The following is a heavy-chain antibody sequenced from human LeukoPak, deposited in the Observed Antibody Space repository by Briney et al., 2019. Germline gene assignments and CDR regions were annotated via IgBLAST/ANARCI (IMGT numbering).Heavy chain of an antibody. CDR2: IYYTGNT. J-gene: IGHJ5*02. Sequence: SETLSLTCTVSGGSISSYYWSWIRQPPGKALEWIGYIYYTGNTNYNPSLKSRVTMPVDMSKNQFSLKLSSVTAADTAVYYCSRRVAARPYYYFDPWGQGTLVTVSS. CDR3: SRRVAARPYYYFDP. CDR1: GGSISSYY. D-gene: IGHD3-10*01. V-gene: IGHV4-59*08.